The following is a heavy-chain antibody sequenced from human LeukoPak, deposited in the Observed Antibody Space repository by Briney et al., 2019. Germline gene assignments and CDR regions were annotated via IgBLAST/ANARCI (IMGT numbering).Heavy chain of an antibody. V-gene: IGHV3-66*01. J-gene: IGHJ4*02. D-gene: IGHD1-26*01. Sequence: QAGGSLRLSCVVSGFTVSSNYMSWFRQAPGKGLEWVSVIYSGGSTYYADSVKGRFTISRDNAKNSLYLQMNSLRADDTAVYYCARDPFQEWELKTLDYWGQGTLVTVSS. CDR1: GFTVSSNY. CDR2: IYSGGST. CDR3: ARDPFQEWELKTLDY.